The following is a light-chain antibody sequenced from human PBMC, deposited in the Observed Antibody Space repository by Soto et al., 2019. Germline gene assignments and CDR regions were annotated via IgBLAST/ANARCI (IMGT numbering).Light chain of an antibody. J-gene: IGLJ3*02. Sequence: QSVMTQPPAASGSPGQSVAISCTGTSSDVGGYNYVSWYQQHPGKAPKVMIYEVSKRPSGVPDRFSGSKSGNTASLTVSGLKADDEDDYYCKSYAGNKHRGFGGGNQLTAL. CDR1: SSDVGGYNY. V-gene: IGLV2-8*01. CDR3: KSYAGNKHRG. CDR2: EVS.